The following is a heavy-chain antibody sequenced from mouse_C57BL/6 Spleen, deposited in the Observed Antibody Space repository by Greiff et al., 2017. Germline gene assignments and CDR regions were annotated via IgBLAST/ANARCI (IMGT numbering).Heavy chain of an antibody. V-gene: IGHV1-61*01. CDR3: AREAQATSYSAH. CDR1: GYTFTSYW. CDR2: IYPSDSET. D-gene: IGHD3-2*02. J-gene: IGHJ3*01. Sequence: QVQLKQPGAELVRPGSSVKLSCKASGYTFTSYWMDWVKQRPGQGLEWIGNIYPSDSETHYNQKFKDKATLTVDKSSSTAYMQLSSLTSEDSAVXYCAREAQATSYSAHWGPGTLGTVSA.